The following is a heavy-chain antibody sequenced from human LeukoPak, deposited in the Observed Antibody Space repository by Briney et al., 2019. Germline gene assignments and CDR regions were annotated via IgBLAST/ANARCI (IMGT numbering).Heavy chain of an antibody. CDR2: IYSGGST. Sequence: GGSLRLSCAASGFTVSSNYMSWVRQAPGKGLEWVSVIYSGGSTYYADSVKGRFTISRDNSKNTLYLQMNSLRAEDTAVYYCARSGFSGYYFFDYWGQGTLVTVSS. V-gene: IGHV3-53*01. D-gene: IGHD3-22*01. J-gene: IGHJ4*02. CDR3: ARSGFSGYYFFDY. CDR1: GFTVSSNY.